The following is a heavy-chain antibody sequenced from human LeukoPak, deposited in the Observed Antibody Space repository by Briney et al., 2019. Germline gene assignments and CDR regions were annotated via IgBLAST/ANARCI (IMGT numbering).Heavy chain of an antibody. CDR1: GSSMSSYY. D-gene: IGHD3-22*01. J-gene: IGHJ4*02. CDR3: ARSDSYYDSSGYWHYYFDY. Sequence: PSETLSLTCTVSGSSMSSYYWSWIRQPPGKGLEWIGYIYYSGSTNYNPSLKSRVTISVDTSKNQFSLKLSSVTAADTAVYYCARSDSYYDSSGYWHYYFDYWGQGTLVTVSS. CDR2: IYYSGST. V-gene: IGHV4-59*01.